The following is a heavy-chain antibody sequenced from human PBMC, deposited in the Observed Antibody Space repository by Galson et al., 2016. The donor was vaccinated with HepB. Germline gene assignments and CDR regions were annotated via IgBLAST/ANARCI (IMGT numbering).Heavy chain of an antibody. D-gene: IGHD3-10*01. CDR1: GFIFNSHA. CDR3: AARYGDFLMVFAY. Sequence: SLRLSCAGSGFIFNSHAMSWVRQAPGKGLELVSAISDIGANTYHADFVKGRFTISRDNSKNTMYLQMNSLRVEDTAVYYCAARYGDFLMVFAYWGQEPWSPSPQ. J-gene: IGHJ4*01. V-gene: IGHV3-23*01. CDR2: ISDIGANT.